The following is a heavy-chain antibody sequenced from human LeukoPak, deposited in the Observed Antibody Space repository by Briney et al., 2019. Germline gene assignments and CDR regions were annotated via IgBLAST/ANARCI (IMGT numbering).Heavy chain of an antibody. CDR2: IYSGGST. V-gene: IGHV3-66*01. D-gene: IGHD4/OR15-4a*01. CDR3: VRIPNSANFPNWFDP. J-gene: IGHJ5*02. Sequence: GGSLRLSCAASGFTVSSNYMSWVRQAPGKGLEWVSVIYSGGSTYYADSVKGRFTISRDNSKDSLYLQMNSLRAEDTALYYCVRIPNSANFPNWFDPWGQGTLVTVSS. CDR1: GFTVSSNY.